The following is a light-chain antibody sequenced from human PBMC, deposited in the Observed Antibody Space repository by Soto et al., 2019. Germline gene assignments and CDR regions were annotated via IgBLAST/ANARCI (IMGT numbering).Light chain of an antibody. CDR2: RHD. J-gene: IGLJ2*01. CDR3: RSYDSSVSGVV. CDR1: SANIGAGYD. Sequence: QSVLTQPPSVSGAPGQRVTISCTGNSANIGAGYDVQWYQQVPGRAPKLVIFRHDNRPSGVPDRFSASKSGTSASLAITGLQTEDAADYYCRSYDSSVSGVVFCVGTKVTVL. V-gene: IGLV1-40*01.